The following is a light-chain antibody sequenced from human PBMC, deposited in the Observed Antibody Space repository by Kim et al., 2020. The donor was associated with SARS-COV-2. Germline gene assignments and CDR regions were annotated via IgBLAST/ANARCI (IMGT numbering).Light chain of an antibody. V-gene: IGKV3-15*01. Sequence: SVSPSETPPLSCRAIQSIGSRMAWYQHKPGQAPRLLIYGASTRATGIPVRFSGSGSGTEFTLTISSLQSEDFAVYYCQHYASWRAFGQGTKVDIK. CDR1: QSIGSR. CDR3: QHYASWRA. CDR2: GAS. J-gene: IGKJ1*01.